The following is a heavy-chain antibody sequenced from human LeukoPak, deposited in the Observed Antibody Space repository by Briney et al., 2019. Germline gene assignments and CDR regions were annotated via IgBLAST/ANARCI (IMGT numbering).Heavy chain of an antibody. Sequence: GGSLRLSCAASGFTFGSYALSWVRQAPGKGLEWVSSISVSGGSTYYADSVKGRFTISRDNSKNTLYLQMNSLRAEDTAVYYCAKDLTLVRGVIDYWGQGTLVTVSS. J-gene: IGHJ4*02. CDR2: ISVSGGST. CDR1: GFTFGSYA. D-gene: IGHD3-10*01. CDR3: AKDLTLVRGVIDY. V-gene: IGHV3-23*01.